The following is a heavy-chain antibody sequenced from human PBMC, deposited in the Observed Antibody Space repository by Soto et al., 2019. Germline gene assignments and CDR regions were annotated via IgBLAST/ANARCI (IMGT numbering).Heavy chain of an antibody. CDR2: ISAHNGNP. V-gene: IGHV1-18*04. Sequence: AGVKVPRKACGYSFTSYGISGLRQAPGQGRERVGWISAHNGNPNYPHKLQGRVTMTTDTSTNTAYLELTSQRSDDTAVYYCARDVGLYCSSTSCYRGNYYYGMDVWGQGTTVTVSS. D-gene: IGHD2-2*01. CDR3: ARDVGLYCSSTSCYRGNYYYGMDV. CDR1: GYSFTSYG. J-gene: IGHJ6*02.